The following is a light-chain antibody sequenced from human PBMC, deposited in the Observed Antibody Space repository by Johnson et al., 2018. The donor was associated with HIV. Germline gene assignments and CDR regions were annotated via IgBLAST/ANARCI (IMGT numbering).Light chain of an antibody. V-gene: IGLV1-51*01. CDR3: GTWDSSLSAPYI. CDR2: DND. Sequence: QSVLTQPPSMSAAPGQKVTISCSGSSSNIGNNYVSWYQQLPGTAPKLLIYDNDKRPSGIPDRFSASQSDTSATLGITGLQTGDEADYYCGTWDSSLSAPYIFGTGTKFTVL. J-gene: IGLJ1*01. CDR1: SSNIGNNY.